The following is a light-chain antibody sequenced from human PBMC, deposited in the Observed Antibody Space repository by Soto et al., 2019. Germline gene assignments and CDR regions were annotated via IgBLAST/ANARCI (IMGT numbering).Light chain of an antibody. V-gene: IGKV3D-20*02. J-gene: IGKJ1*01. Sequence: EIVLTQSLGTLSLSPGERATLSCRASQSVSSSYLAWYQQKPGQAPRLLIYGASSRATGIPDRFSGSGSGTDFTLTISSLEPEDLAVYYCQQRSNWPRTFGQGTKVDIK. CDR3: QQRSNWPRT. CDR2: GAS. CDR1: QSVSSSY.